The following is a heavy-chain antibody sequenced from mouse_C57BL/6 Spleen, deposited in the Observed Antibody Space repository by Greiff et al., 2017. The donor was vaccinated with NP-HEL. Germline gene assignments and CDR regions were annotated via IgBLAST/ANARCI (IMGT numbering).Heavy chain of an antibody. V-gene: IGHV1-80*01. CDR1: GYAFSSYW. CDR3: ARGTYDDYDQFPC. J-gene: IGHJ3*01. Sequence: VQLQQSGAELVKPGASVKISCKASGYAFSSYWMHWVKQRPGKGLEWIGQIYPCDGDTNYNGKFKGKATLTADKSSSTAYMQLSSLTAEDSAVYGCARGTYDDYDQFPCWGQGTLVTGSA. D-gene: IGHD2-4*01. CDR2: IYPCDGDT.